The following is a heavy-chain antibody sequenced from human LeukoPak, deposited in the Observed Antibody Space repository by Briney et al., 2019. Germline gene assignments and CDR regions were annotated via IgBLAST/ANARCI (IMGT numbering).Heavy chain of an antibody. Sequence: GESLKISCEGSGYTFPKYWIGWVRQMPGKGLEWMGIIHPGDSHTWYSPSFQGQVTISADKSISMAYLQWSSLKASDTAMYVCARQPGMTAKSWYFDLWGRGTLVTVSS. V-gene: IGHV5-51*01. CDR1: GYTFPKYW. CDR2: IHPGDSHT. J-gene: IGHJ2*01. CDR3: ARQPGMTAKSWYFDL. D-gene: IGHD2-2*01.